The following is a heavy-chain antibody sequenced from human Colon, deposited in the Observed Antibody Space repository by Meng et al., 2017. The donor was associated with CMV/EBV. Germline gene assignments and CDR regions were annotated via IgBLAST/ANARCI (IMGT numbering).Heavy chain of an antibody. CDR3: ARVNVPAAYWYFDL. V-gene: IGHV3-74*01. D-gene: IGHD2-2*01. Sequence: GESLKISCAASGITFNNFRMVWVRQAPGKGLEWVAEISGDGHNTNYAESVRGRFVISRDNAKRTVYLQMNSLRAEDTALYHCARVNVPAAYWYFDLWGRGTLVTVSS. CDR2: ISGDGHNT. CDR1: GITFNNFR. J-gene: IGHJ2*01.